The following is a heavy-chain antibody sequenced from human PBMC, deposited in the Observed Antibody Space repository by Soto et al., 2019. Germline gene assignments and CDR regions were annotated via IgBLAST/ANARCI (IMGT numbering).Heavy chain of an antibody. J-gene: IGHJ6*02. CDR3: ARDPPATRHGMDV. CDR1: GFTVSSNY. Sequence: GGSLRLSCAASGFTVSSNYMSWVRQAPGKGLEWVSVIYSGGSTYYAESVRGRFTISRDNSKNKLYLQMKSLRAEDTAVYYWARDPPATRHGMDVWGQGTTVTVSS. V-gene: IGHV3-53*01. CDR2: IYSGGST.